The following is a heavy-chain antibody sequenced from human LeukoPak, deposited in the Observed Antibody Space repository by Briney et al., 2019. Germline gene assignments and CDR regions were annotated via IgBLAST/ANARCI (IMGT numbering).Heavy chain of an antibody. V-gene: IGHV3-15*01. CDR2: VKSKAHGGTT. Sequence: PGGSLRLSCAGFGFTFSTPWMSWVRQAPGKGLEWVGRVKSKAHGGTTDYAAPVDGRFTISRDDSKAMLYLQMNNLKTEDTAVYYCATEYFGMDVWGQGTTVTVSS. CDR1: GFTFSTPW. J-gene: IGHJ6*02. CDR3: ATEYFGMDV.